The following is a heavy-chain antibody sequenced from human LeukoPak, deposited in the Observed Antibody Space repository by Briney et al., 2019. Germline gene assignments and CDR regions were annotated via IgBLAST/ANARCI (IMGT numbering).Heavy chain of an antibody. V-gene: IGHV3-7*05. Sequence: GGSLRLSCAASRFSFSSYWMSWVRQAPGKGLEWVATIKQDGSEKNYVDSVKGRFTISRDNAKNSLYLQMNSLRAEDTAVYYCARDLYGFDYWGQGTLVTVSS. J-gene: IGHJ4*02. CDR2: IKQDGSEK. CDR1: RFSFSSYW. CDR3: ARDLYGFDY. D-gene: IGHD2-8*01.